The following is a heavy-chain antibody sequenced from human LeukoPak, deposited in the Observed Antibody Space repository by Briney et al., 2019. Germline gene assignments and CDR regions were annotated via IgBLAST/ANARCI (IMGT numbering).Heavy chain of an antibody. D-gene: IGHD6-13*01. CDR1: GFTFSSYG. CDR3: ATDSSSWSFRY. Sequence: PGGSLRLSCAASGFTFSSYGMHWVRQAPGKGLEWVALIWYDGRNKYYADSVKGRFTISRDNSKNTLYLQMNSLSPEDTAVYYCATDSSSWSFRYWGQGTLVTVSS. J-gene: IGHJ4*02. V-gene: IGHV3-33*01. CDR2: IWYDGRNK.